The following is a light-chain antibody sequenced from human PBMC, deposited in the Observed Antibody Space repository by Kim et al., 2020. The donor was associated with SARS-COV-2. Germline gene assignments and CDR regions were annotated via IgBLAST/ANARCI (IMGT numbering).Light chain of an antibody. CDR1: QYVSSTY. V-gene: IGKV3-20*01. Sequence: SQGDRATLSCRASQYVSSTYIAWYQQKPGQAPRLLIYGASSRAAGIPDRFSGSESGTDFTLTITRLETEDFAVYYCQQYGSLWTFGQGTKVEVK. CDR2: GAS. J-gene: IGKJ1*01. CDR3: QQYGSLWT.